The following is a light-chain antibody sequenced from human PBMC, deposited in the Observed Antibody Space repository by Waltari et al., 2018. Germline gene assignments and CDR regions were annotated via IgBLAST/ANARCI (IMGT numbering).Light chain of an antibody. CDR2: YAS. V-gene: IGKV6-21*01. CDR1: PTIGSS. CDR3: QQSATLPYT. J-gene: IGKJ2*01. Sequence: EVMLTQSPDFQSVTPKEKVTITCRASPTIGSSFHWYQQKPDQSPKLLIQYASQSFSGVPSRFNGSGSGRDFTLTINALEGEDVATYYCQQSATLPYTFGQGTKLEMK.